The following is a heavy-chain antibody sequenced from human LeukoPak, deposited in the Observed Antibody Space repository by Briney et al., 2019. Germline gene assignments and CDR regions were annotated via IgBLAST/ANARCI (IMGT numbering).Heavy chain of an antibody. Sequence: SETLSLTCTVSGGSISSYYWSWIRQPPGRGLEWIGYIYYSGSTNYNPSLKSRVTISVDTSKNQFSLKLSSVTAADTAVYYCARVGPDYGGNSHWYFDLWGRGTLVTVSS. V-gene: IGHV4-59*01. CDR3: ARVGPDYGGNSHWYFDL. CDR1: GGSISSYY. CDR2: IYYSGST. D-gene: IGHD4-23*01. J-gene: IGHJ2*01.